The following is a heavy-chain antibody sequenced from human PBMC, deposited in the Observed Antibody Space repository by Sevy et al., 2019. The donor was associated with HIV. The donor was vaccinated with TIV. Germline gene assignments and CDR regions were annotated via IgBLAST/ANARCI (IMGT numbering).Heavy chain of an antibody. CDR1: GFTFSSYG. Sequence: GGSLRLSCAASGFTFSSYGVNWVRQAPGKGLEWVAVISYDGNNRYYADSVKGRFTISRDNSKNTLYLQMNSLRAYDTAVYYCARGLAALPGYYYGMDVWGLGTTVTVSS. CDR3: ARGLAALPGYYYGMDV. J-gene: IGHJ6*02. V-gene: IGHV3-30-3*01. D-gene: IGHD6-6*01. CDR2: ISYDGNNR.